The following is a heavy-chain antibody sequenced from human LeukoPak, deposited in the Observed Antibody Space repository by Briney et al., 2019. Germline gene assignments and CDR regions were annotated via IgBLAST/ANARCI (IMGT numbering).Heavy chain of an antibody. V-gene: IGHV3-23*01. Sequence: GGSLRLSCAASGFTFSSYAMSWVRQAPGKGLEWVSAISGSGGSTYYADSVKGRFTISRDNSKNTLWLQTNSLRAEDTAVYYCAKRDNYGYSDYWGEGTLLTVSS. CDR1: GFTFSSYA. CDR2: ISGSGGST. J-gene: IGHJ4*02. CDR3: AKRDNYGYSDY. D-gene: IGHD3-10*01.